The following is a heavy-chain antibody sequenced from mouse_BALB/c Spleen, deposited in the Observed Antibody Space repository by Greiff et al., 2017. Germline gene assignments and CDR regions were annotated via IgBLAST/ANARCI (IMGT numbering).Heavy chain of an antibody. D-gene: IGHD4-1*01. V-gene: IGHV5-12-1*01. CDR1: GFAFSSYD. CDR3: ARQGDWAFDY. Sequence: EVKLVESGGGLVKPGGSLKLSCAASGFAFSSYDMSWVRQTPEKRLEWVAYISSGGGSTYYPDTVKGRFTISRDNAKNTLYLQMSSLKSEDTAMYYCARQGDWAFDYWGQGTTLTVSS. CDR2: ISSGGGST. J-gene: IGHJ2*01.